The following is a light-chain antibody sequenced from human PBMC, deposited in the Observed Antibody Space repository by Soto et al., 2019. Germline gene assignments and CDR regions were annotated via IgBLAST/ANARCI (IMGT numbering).Light chain of an antibody. CDR3: QQYNNWHPWT. Sequence: EIVMTQSPTTLSVSPGDRATLSCRASQNVNNNLAWHQQKPGQAPRLLIYGASTRATGIPARFSGSGSGTEFTLTISSLQSEDFAVYYCQQYNNWHPWTFGQGTKVDIK. V-gene: IGKV3-15*01. CDR1: QNVNNN. J-gene: IGKJ1*01. CDR2: GAS.